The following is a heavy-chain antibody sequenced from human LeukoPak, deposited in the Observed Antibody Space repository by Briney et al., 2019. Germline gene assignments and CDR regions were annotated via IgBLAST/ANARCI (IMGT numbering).Heavy chain of an antibody. J-gene: IGHJ4*02. CDR1: GFTFSSYA. V-gene: IGHV3-23*01. CDR3: AKESDYYYDTSGQGYFDY. CDR2: ISGSGGST. Sequence: GGSLRLSCAASGFTFSSYAMSWVRQAPGKGLEWVSAISGSGGSTYYADSVKGRFTISRDDSKTTLYLQMNSLRAEDTAVYYCAKESDYYYDTSGQGYFDYWGQGTLVTVSS. D-gene: IGHD3-22*01.